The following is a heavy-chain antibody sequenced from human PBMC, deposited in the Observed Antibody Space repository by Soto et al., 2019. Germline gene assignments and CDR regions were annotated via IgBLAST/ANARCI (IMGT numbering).Heavy chain of an antibody. Sequence: TGGSLRLSCAASGFTFKNYAMSWVRQAPGKGLEWVSGISGSGGSTYYADSVKGRFTISRDNSKNTLYLQMNSLRAEDTAVYYCATYWDYSSGWFDYWGQGTLVTVSS. CDR3: ATYWDYSSGWFDY. CDR2: ISGSGGST. J-gene: IGHJ4*02. V-gene: IGHV3-23*01. D-gene: IGHD6-19*01. CDR1: GFTFKNYA.